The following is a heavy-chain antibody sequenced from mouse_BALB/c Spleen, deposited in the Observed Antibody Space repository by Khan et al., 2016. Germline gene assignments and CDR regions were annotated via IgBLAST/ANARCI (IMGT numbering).Heavy chain of an antibody. V-gene: IGHV3-5*02. J-gene: IGHJ2*01. CDR2: IYYRGTI. D-gene: IGHD2-3*01. Sequence: EVQLQESGPGLVKPSQTVSLTCTVTGISITTGNYRWSWIRQFPGNKLEWIGYIYYRGTITYNPSLTSRTTITRDTSKNQFFLEMNSLTAEDTATYYCARGDGYYYFDYWGQGTTLTVSS. CDR3: ARGDGYYYFDY. CDR1: GISITTGNYR.